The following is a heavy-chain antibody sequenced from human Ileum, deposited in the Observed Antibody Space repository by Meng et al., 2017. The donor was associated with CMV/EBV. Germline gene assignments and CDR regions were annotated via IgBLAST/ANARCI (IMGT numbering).Heavy chain of an antibody. D-gene: IGHD3-10*01. CDR1: GVSISNYY. CDR3: ARAAARGVPVDY. CDR2: VSPGGI. Sequence: QVQLKESGPGLVKPSETLSLTCSVSGVSISNYYWTWIRQPAGKGLEFIGRVSPGGIEYNPSLMSRVTMSLDTSRNQLSLNLNSVTAADTAVYYCARAAARGVPVDYWGQGILVTVSS. V-gene: IGHV4-4*07. J-gene: IGHJ4*02.